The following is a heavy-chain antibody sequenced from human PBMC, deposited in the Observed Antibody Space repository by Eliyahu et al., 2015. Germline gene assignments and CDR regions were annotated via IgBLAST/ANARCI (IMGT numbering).Heavy chain of an antibody. J-gene: IGHJ3*02. D-gene: IGHD5-18*01. CDR1: GFTFSSYG. CDR2: IWYDGSNK. CDR3: AREYGKEKYSYDPDAFDI. Sequence: QVQLVESGGGVVQPGRSLRLSCAASGFTFSSYGXHWVRQAPGKGLEGVAVIWYDGSNKYYADSVKGRFTISRDNSKNTLYLQMNSLRAEDTAVYYCAREYGKEKYSYDPDAFDIWGQGTMVTVSS. V-gene: IGHV3-33*01.